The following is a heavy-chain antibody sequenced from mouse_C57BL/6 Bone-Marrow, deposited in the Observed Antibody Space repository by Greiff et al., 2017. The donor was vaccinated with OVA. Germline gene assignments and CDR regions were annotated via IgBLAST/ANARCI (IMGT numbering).Heavy chain of an antibody. CDR2: ISSGGDYI. CDR3: TREGGYYYGSSYDY. D-gene: IGHD1-1*01. CDR1: GFTFSSYA. J-gene: IGHJ2*01. V-gene: IGHV5-9-1*02. Sequence: EVKLVESGEGLVKPGGSLKLSCAASGFTFSSYAMSWVRQTPEKRLEWVAYISSGGDYIYYADTVKGRFTISRDNARNTLYLQMSSLKSEDTAMYYCTREGGYYYGSSYDYWGQGTTLTVSS.